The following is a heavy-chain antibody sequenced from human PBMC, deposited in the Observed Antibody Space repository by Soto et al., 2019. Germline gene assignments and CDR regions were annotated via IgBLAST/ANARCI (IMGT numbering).Heavy chain of an antibody. V-gene: IGHV4-31*03. CDR2: IYYSGST. J-gene: IGHJ4*02. D-gene: IGHD2-21*02. Sequence: SETLSLTCTVSGGSISSGGYYWSWIRQHPGKGLEWIGYIYYSGSTYYNPSLKSRVTISVDTSKNQFSLKLSSVTAADTAVYYCALLGSVVTLIDYWGQGTLVTVSS. CDR1: GGSISSGGYY. CDR3: ALLGSVVTLIDY.